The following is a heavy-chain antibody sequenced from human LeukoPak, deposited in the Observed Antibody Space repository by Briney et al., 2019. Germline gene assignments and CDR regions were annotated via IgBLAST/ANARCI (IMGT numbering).Heavy chain of an antibody. CDR1: GGSISSYY. CDR3: ARGNSGYYDSSGYLQP. CDR2: IYFTGRT. V-gene: IGHV4-59*01. J-gene: IGHJ4*02. D-gene: IGHD3-22*01. Sequence: PSETLSLTCGVSGGSISSYYWSWIRQPPGKGLEWIGYIYFTGRTNYNPSLKSRVTISVDTSTNQSSLRLSSVTAADTAVYYCARGNSGYYDSSGYLQPWGQGTLVTVSS.